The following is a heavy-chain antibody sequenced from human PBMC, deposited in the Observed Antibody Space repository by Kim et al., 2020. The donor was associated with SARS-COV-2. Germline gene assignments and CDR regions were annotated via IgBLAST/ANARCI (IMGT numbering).Heavy chain of an antibody. CDR2: ISYDGSNK. D-gene: IGHD3-10*01. CDR1: GFTFSSYG. Sequence: GGSLRLSCAASGFTFSSYGMHWVRQAPGKGLEWVAVISYDGSNKYYADSVKGRFTISRDNSKNTLYLQMNSLRAEDTAVYYCASHGSGSYPHAYYCYGMDVWGQGTTVTVSS. CDR3: ASHGSGSYPHAYYCYGMDV. V-gene: IGHV3-33*05. J-gene: IGHJ6*02.